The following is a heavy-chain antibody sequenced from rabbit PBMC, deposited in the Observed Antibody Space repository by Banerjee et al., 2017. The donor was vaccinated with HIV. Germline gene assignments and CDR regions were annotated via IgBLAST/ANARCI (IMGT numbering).Heavy chain of an antibody. J-gene: IGHJ2*01. Sequence: LEESGGGLVKPGGTLTLTCTVSGFSFSSNWICWAPGKGLEWIACIDTNDGDTDYANWPKGRFTISKTSSTTVTLQMTSLTAADTATYFCARNYVNAFDPWGPGTLVTVS. D-gene: IGHD1-1*01. CDR1: GFSFSSNW. CDR2: IDTNDGDT. CDR3: ARNYVNAFDP. V-gene: IGHV1S45*01.